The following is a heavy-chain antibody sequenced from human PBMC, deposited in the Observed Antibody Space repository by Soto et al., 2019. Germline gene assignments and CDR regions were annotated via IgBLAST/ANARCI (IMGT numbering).Heavy chain of an antibody. V-gene: IGHV1-2*02. CDR2: INPNSGGT. J-gene: IGHJ5*02. D-gene: IGHD2-2*01. CDR1: GYTFTGYY. Sequence: GASVKVSCKASGYTFTGYYMHWVRQAPGQGLEWMGWINPNSGGTNYAQKFQGRVTMTRDTSISTAYMELSRLRSDDTAVYYCARDRGVVVPALPLDPWGQGTLVTVSS. CDR3: ARDRGVVVPALPLDP.